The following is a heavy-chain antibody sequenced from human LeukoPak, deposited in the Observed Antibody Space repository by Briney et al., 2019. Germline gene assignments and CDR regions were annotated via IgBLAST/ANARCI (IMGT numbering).Heavy chain of an antibody. CDR2: ISAYNGNT. J-gene: IGHJ6*03. V-gene: IGHV1-18*01. Sequence: ASAKVSCKASGYTFTSYGISWVRQAPGQGLEWMGWISAYNGNTNYAQKLQGRVTMTTDTSTSTAYMELRSLRSDDTAVYYCARVSVPAASIRYYYYMDVWGKGTTVTVSS. CDR1: GYTFTSYG. CDR3: ARVSVPAASIRYYYYMDV. D-gene: IGHD2-2*01.